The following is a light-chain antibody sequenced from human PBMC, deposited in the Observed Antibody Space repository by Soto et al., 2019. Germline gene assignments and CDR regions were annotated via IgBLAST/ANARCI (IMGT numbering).Light chain of an antibody. V-gene: IGKV3-15*01. CDR2: GAS. J-gene: IGKJ1*01. CDR3: QQYNNWPWT. CDR1: QSVSSN. Sequence: EIVMTQSPATLSVSPGERATLSCRASQSVSSNLAWYQQKPGQAPRLLIYGASTRATGIPARFSGSGSGTEFTLTISSLQSEDFAVYYCQQYNNWPWTCGKGHKVEIQ.